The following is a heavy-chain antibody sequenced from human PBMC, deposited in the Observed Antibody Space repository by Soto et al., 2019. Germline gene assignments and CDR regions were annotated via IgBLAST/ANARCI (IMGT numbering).Heavy chain of an antibody. CDR1: GGSVSSRSHY. CDR2: IYYSGNT. D-gene: IGHD2-21*02. J-gene: IGHJ6*02. CDR3: ARDFCGGDCSDDYYYYAMDV. Sequence: ETLSLTCTVSGGSVSSRSHYWSWIRQPPGKGPEWIGYIYYSGNTKYNPSLRSRVTISVDTSKNQFSLKVSSVTAADTAIYYCARDFCGGDCSDDYYYYAMDVWGQGTTVTVSS. V-gene: IGHV4-61*01.